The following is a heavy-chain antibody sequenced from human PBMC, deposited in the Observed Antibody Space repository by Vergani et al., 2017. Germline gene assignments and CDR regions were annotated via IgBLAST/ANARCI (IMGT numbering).Heavy chain of an antibody. CDR3: ARVSDVDTAMAEDY. V-gene: IGHV3-48*03. D-gene: IGHD5-18*01. J-gene: IGHJ4*02. CDR1: GFTFSSYE. CDR2: ISSSGSTI. Sequence: EVQLVESGGGLVQPGGSLRLSCAASGFTFSSYEMNWVRQAPGKGLEWVSYISSSGSTIYYADSVKGRFTISRYNAKNSLYLQMNSLRAEDTAVYYCARVSDVDTAMAEDYWGQGTLVTVSS.